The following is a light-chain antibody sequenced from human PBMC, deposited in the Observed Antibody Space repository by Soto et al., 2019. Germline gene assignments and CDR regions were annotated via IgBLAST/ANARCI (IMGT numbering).Light chain of an antibody. CDR3: QKYNSAPMT. J-gene: IGKJ1*01. V-gene: IGKV1-27*01. CDR2: AAS. CDR1: QGISNY. Sequence: DIQMTQSPSSLSASVGDRVTITCRASQGISNYLAWYQQKPGKVPKLLIYAASTLQSGVPSRFSGSGSGTDFILTISSLQPVDVGTYYCQKYNSAPMTFGHGTKVEIK.